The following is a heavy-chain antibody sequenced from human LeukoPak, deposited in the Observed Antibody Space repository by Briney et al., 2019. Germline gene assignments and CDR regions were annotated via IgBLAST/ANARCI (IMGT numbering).Heavy chain of an antibody. V-gene: IGHV4-39*07. CDR1: GGSISSSSYY. Sequence: KASETLSLTCTVSGGSISSSSYYWGCIRQPPGKGLEWIGSIYYSGSTYYNPSLKSRVTISVDTSKNQFSLKLSSVTAADTAVYYCARDLGGDTAFDYWGQGTLVTVSS. CDR2: IYYSGST. J-gene: IGHJ4*02. CDR3: ARDLGGDTAFDY. D-gene: IGHD5-18*01.